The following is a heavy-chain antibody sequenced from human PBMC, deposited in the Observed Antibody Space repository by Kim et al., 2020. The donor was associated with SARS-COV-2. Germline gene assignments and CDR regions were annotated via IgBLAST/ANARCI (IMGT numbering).Heavy chain of an antibody. CDR2: TFYRSKWYN. J-gene: IGHJ3*02. CDR1: GDSVASNRAA. V-gene: IGHV6-1*01. D-gene: IGHD6-19*01. CDR3: ARDAAYINGWYPPDDPFDI. Sequence: SQTLSLTCAISGDSVASNRAAWNWIRQSPSRGLEWLGRTFYRSKWYNDYAESVKSRVTINPDTSKNQFSLQLKSVTPEDTAVYYCARDAAYINGWYPPDDPFDIWGPGTLVTVSS.